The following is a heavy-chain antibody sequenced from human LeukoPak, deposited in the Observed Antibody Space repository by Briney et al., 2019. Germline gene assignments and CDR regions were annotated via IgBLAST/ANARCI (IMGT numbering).Heavy chain of an antibody. D-gene: IGHD6-19*01. J-gene: IGHJ4*02. CDR1: GVSISTYY. V-gene: IGHV4-59*08. CDR3: ARHGGSGWYDY. CDR2: IYYSGST. Sequence: PSETLSLTCIVSGVSISTYYWSWIRQPPGKGLDWIGYIYYSGSTNYNPSLKSRVTLSVDTSKNQFSLKLSSVTAADTAVYYCARHGGSGWYDYWGQGTLVTVSS.